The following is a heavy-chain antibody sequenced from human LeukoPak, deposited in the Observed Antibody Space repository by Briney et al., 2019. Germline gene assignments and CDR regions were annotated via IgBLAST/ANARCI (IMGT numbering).Heavy chain of an antibody. CDR1: GGSISSSSYY. V-gene: IGHV4-39*01. CDR3: ASSSAMVTHSFDY. Sequence: AETLSLTCTVSGGSISSSSYYWVWIRQPPGKGLEWIGSIYYSGNTNCNPSLKSRLTISVDTSKNQFSLKLSSVTAADTAVYYCASSSAMVTHSFDYWGQGTLVTVSS. J-gene: IGHJ4*02. CDR2: IYYSGNT. D-gene: IGHD5-18*01.